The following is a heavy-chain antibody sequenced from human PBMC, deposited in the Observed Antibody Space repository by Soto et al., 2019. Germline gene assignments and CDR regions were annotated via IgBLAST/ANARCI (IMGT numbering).Heavy chain of an antibody. CDR2: IYYSGST. D-gene: IGHD4-17*01. CDR1: GGSISSYY. CDR3: ARIGMTTVTKTRYYGMDV. Sequence: KPSETLSLTCTVSGGSISSYYWSWIRQPPGKGLEWIGYIYYSGSTNYNPSLKSRVTISVDTSKNQFSLKLSSVTAADTAVYYCARIGMTTVTKTRYYGMDVWGQGTTVTVSS. V-gene: IGHV4-59*01. J-gene: IGHJ6*02.